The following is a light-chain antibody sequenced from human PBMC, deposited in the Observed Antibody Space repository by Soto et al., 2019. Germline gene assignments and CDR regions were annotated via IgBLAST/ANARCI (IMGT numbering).Light chain of an antibody. J-gene: IGKJ2*01. Sequence: DVVMTQSPLSLPVTLGQPASISCRSGQSLVYSEGSTYLNWFQQRPGQSPRRLIYKVSNRDSGVPARLSGSGSGTDFTLKISRVEAEDVGVSCCMQGTLWPSGHTFGQGTKLEIK. CDR3: MQGTLWPSGHT. V-gene: IGKV2-30*01. CDR1: QSLVYSEGSTY. CDR2: KVS.